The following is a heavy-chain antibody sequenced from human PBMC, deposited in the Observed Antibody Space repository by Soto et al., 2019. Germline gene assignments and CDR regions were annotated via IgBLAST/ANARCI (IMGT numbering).Heavy chain of an antibody. CDR1: GGTFSSYA. D-gene: IGHD5-18*01. CDR3: AVVGGYNYGNDAFDV. CDR2: IIPIFGTA. V-gene: IGHV1-69*06. J-gene: IGHJ3*01. Sequence: SVKVSCKASGGTFSSYAISWVRQAPGQGLEWMGGIIPIFGTANYAQKFQGRVTITEDTTAETAYMELSSLRSDDTAVYYCAVVGGYNYGNDAFDVWGQGTVVTVSS.